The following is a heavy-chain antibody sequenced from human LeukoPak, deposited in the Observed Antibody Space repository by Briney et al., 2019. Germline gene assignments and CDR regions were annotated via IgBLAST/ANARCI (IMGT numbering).Heavy chain of an antibody. J-gene: IGHJ4*02. CDR3: AKVVGSGYFLFDY. CDR2: ISGSGGST. V-gene: IGHV3-23*01. D-gene: IGHD3-22*01. Sequence: GGSLRLSCAASGFTFSSYAMSWVRQAAGKGLEWVSLISGSGGSTYYADSVKGRFTISRDNSKNTLYLQMNSLRAEDTAVYYCAKVVGSGYFLFDYWGQGTLVTVSS. CDR1: GFTFSSYA.